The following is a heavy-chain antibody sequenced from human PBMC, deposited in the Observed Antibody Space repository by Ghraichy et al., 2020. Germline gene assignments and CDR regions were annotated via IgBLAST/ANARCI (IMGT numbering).Heavy chain of an antibody. J-gene: IGHJ4*02. CDR2: IIPIFGTA. Sequence: SVKVSCKASGGTFSSYAISWVRQAPGQGLEWMGGIIPIFGTANYAQKFQGRVTITADKSTSTAYMELSSLRSEDTAVYYCARSVYSSNPFDYWGQGTLVTVSS. CDR3: ARSVYSSNPFDY. D-gene: IGHD6-13*01. CDR1: GGTFSSYA. V-gene: IGHV1-69*06.